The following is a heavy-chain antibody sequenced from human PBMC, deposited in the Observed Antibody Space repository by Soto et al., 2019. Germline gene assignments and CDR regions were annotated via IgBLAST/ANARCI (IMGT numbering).Heavy chain of an antibody. V-gene: IGHV4-34*01. CDR3: ARDRDLLLWFGDDYGMDV. CDR1: GGSFSGYY. CDR2: INHSGST. J-gene: IGHJ6*02. D-gene: IGHD3-10*01. Sequence: SETLSLTCAVYGGSFSGYYWSWIRQPPGKGLEWIGEINHSGSTNYNPSLKSRVTISVDTSKNQFSLKLSSVTAADTAVYYCARDRDLLLWFGDDYGMDVWGQGTTVT.